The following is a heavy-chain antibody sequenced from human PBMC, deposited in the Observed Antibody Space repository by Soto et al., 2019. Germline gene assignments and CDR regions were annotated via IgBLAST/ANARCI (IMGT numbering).Heavy chain of an antibody. Sequence: PGGSLRLSCTASGFTFGDYAMSWFRQAPGKGLEWVGFIRSKAYGGTTEYAASVKGRFTISRDDSKSIAYLQMNSLKTEDTAVYYCTRVRDGYNTDAFDIWGQGTMVTVSS. CDR2: IRSKAYGGTT. CDR1: GFTFGDYA. V-gene: IGHV3-49*03. CDR3: TRVRDGYNTDAFDI. D-gene: IGHD5-12*01. J-gene: IGHJ3*02.